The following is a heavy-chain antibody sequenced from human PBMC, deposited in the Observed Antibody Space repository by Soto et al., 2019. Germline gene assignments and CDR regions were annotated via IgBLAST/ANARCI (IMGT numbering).Heavy chain of an antibody. J-gene: IGHJ4*02. CDR3: AKDGNEYSSGWYAPSLDY. CDR1: GFTFSNYG. Sequence: QVQLVESGGGVVQPGRSLRLSCAASGFTFSNYGMHWVRQAPGKGLEWVAVISYDGSNKYYADFVKGRFTISRDNSKNALYLQMNSLRAEATAVYYCAKDGNEYSSGWYAPSLDYWGQGTLVTVSS. D-gene: IGHD6-19*01. CDR2: ISYDGSNK. V-gene: IGHV3-30*18.